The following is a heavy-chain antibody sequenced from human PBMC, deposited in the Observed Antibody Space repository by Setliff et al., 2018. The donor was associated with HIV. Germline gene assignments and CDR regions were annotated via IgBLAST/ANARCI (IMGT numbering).Heavy chain of an antibody. V-gene: IGHV2-26*01. D-gene: IGHD2-8*01. Sequence: SGPTLVNPTETLTLTCTVSGFSLSNTRMGVSWIRQPPGKALEWLAHIFSNDEKSYSISLKSRLTISKDTSKNQVVLTMTNMDPVDTATYYCARTNNVYWYFDLWGRGTLVTVSS. CDR1: GFSLSNTRMG. J-gene: IGHJ2*01. CDR2: IFSNDEK. CDR3: ARTNNVYWYFDL.